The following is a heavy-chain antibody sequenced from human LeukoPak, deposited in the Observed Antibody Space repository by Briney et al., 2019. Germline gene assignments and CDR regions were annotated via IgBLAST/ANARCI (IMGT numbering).Heavy chain of an antibody. D-gene: IGHD2-21*02. Sequence: ASVKVSCKASGGIFSSYAISWVRQAPGQGLEWMGGIIPIFGTANYAQKFQGRVTITADESTSTAYMELSSLRSEDTAVYYCARYRGAMCGGDCGGYYYGMDVWGQGTTVTVSS. CDR3: ARYRGAMCGGDCGGYYYGMDV. CDR1: GGIFSSYA. CDR2: IIPIFGTA. V-gene: IGHV1-69*01. J-gene: IGHJ6*02.